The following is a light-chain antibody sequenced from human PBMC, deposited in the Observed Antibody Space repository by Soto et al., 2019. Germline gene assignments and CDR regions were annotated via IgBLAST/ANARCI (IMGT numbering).Light chain of an antibody. CDR1: QSLLHSDGYNY. CDR3: RQALEAPR. V-gene: IGKV2-28*01. J-gene: IGKJ3*01. Sequence: DIVMTQSPLSLPVTPGEPASISCRSSQSLLHSDGYNYLDWYLQKPGQSPQLLIYLGSNRASGVPDRFSGRGSGTDFTLKISRVEAEDVVVYYCRQALEAPRFGPGTKVDIK. CDR2: LGS.